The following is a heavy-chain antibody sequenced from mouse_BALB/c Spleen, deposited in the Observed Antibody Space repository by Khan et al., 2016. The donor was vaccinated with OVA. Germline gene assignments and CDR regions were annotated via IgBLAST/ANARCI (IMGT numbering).Heavy chain of an antibody. J-gene: IGHJ4*01. CDR3: ARSYGSWTMDY. Sequence: EVQLQESGPSLVKPSQTLSLTCSVTGDSITSGFWNWIRKFPGNKFEYMGYVTYSGNXYYYPSLKSRISITRDTSKSQYYLQLNSVTTEDTATYFCARSYGSWTMDYWGQGTSVTVSS. V-gene: IGHV3-8*02. D-gene: IGHD1-1*01. CDR2: VTYSGNX. CDR1: GDSITSGF.